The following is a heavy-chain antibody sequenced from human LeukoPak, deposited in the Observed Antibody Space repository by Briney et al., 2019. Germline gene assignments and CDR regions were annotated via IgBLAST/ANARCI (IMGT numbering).Heavy chain of an antibody. CDR2: IYYSGST. Sequence: SETLSLTCTVSGGSISSYYWGWIRQPPGKGLEWIGSIYYSGSTYYNPSLKSRVTISVDTSKNQFSLKLSSVTAADTAVYYCARLREGPYYFDYWGQGTLVTVSS. V-gene: IGHV4-39*01. CDR3: ARLREGPYYFDY. CDR1: GGSISSYY. J-gene: IGHJ4*02.